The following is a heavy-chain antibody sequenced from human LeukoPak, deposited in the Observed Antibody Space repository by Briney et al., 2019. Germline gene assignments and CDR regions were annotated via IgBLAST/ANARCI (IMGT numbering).Heavy chain of an antibody. CDR1: GFTFSSYG. V-gene: IGHV3-33*01. CDR2: IWYDGSNK. CDR3: ARAASGFDY. D-gene: IGHD1-14*01. J-gene: IGHJ4*02. Sequence: PGGSLRLSCAASGFTFSSYGMHWVRKAPGKGLEWVAVIWYDGSNKYYADSVKGRFTISRDNSKNTLYLQMNSLRAEDTAVYYCARAASGFDYWGQGTLVTVSS.